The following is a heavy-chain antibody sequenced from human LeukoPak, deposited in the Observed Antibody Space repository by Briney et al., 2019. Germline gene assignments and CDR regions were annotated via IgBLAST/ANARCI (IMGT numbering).Heavy chain of an antibody. CDR3: ARNSSGYYYAIEDY. V-gene: IGHV4-34*01. D-gene: IGHD3-22*01. CDR1: GGSFSGYY. J-gene: IGHJ4*02. Sequence: SETLSLTCAVYGGSFSGYYWSWIRQPPGKGLEWIGEINHSGSTNYNPSLKSRVTISVDTSKNQFSLKLSSVTAADTAVYYCARNSSGYYYAIEDYWGQGTLVTVSS. CDR2: INHSGST.